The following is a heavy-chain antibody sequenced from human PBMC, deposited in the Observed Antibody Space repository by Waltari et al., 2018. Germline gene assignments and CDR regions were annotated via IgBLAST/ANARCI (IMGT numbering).Heavy chain of an antibody. J-gene: IGHJ5*02. D-gene: IGHD5-18*01. V-gene: IGHV1-69*04. CDR2: IIPIPGIA. CDR3: ARDEGRIQLWTYNWFDP. Sequence: QVQLVQSGAEVKKPGSSVKVSCKASGGTFSSYAISWVRQAPGQGLEWMGRIIPIPGIANYAQKFQGRVTITADKSTSTAYMELSSLRSEDTAVYYCARDEGRIQLWTYNWFDPWGQGTLVTVSS. CDR1: GGTFSSYA.